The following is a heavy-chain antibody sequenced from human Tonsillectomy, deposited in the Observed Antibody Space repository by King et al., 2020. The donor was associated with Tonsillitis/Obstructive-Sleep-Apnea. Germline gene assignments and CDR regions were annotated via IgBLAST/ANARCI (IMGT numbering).Heavy chain of an antibody. V-gene: IGHV3-15*01. Sequence: VQLVESGGNLVKPGGSLRLSCAASGFTFSNAWMSWVRQAPGKGLEWVGRIKSATVGGTADYAAPRKGRITISSDDSKNTLYLQVNSLKTEDTAVYYCATEVTVDAFDIWGQGTMVTVSS. J-gene: IGHJ3*02. D-gene: IGHD2-21*02. CDR1: GFTFSNAW. CDR2: IKSATVGGTA. CDR3: ATEVTVDAFDI.